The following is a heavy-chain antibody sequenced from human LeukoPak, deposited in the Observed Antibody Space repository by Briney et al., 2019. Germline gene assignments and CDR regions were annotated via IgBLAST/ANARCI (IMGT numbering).Heavy chain of an antibody. V-gene: IGHV3-30-3*01. CDR2: ISYDGSNK. CDR3: AKDYGAPPIVVVPAAIDY. D-gene: IGHD2-2*01. CDR1: GFTFSSYA. J-gene: IGHJ4*02. Sequence: GRSLRLSCAASGFTFSSYAMHWVRQAPGKGLEWVAVISYDGSNKYYADSVKGRFTISRDNSKNTLYLQMNSLRAEDTAVYYCAKDYGAPPIVVVPAAIDYWGQGTLVTVSS.